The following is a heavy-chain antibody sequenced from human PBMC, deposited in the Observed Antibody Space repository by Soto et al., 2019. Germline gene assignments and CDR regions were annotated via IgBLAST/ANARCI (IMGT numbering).Heavy chain of an antibody. D-gene: IGHD2-21*02. J-gene: IGHJ3*02. CDR3: AILPIVVVTRPAFDI. Sequence: EVQLVESGGGLVKPGGSLRLSCAASGFTFRSYSMNWVRHAPGKGLEWVSSISSSSSYIYYADSVKGRFTISRDNAKNSLYLQMNSLRAEDTAVYYCAILPIVVVTRPAFDIWGQGTMVTVSS. CDR2: ISSSSSYI. CDR1: GFTFRSYS. V-gene: IGHV3-21*01.